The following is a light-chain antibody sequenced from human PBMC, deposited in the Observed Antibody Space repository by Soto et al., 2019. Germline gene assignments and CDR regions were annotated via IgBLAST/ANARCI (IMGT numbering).Light chain of an antibody. CDR3: QQYGSSPWT. V-gene: IGKV3-20*01. Sequence: EIVVTQSPGTLSLSPGERATIACRASQSVRNNYLAWYQQRPGQAPRLLIYGASTRATGITDRFSGGGSGTDFTLTISRLEPEDFAVYYCQQYGSSPWTFGQGTKVDI. J-gene: IGKJ1*01. CDR2: GAS. CDR1: QSVRNNY.